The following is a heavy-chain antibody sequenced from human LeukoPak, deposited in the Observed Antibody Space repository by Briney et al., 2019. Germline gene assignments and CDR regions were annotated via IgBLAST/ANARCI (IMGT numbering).Heavy chain of an antibody. D-gene: IGHD6-13*01. CDR3: ARARDAAAADY. J-gene: IGHJ4*02. V-gene: IGHV4-61*01. CDR1: GGSVSSGSHY. CDR2: IYYSGST. Sequence: SETLSLTCTVSGGSVSSGSHYWSWIRQPPGKGLEWIGYIYYSGSTNYNPSLKSRVTISVDTSKNQFSLKLSSVTAADTAVYYCARARDAAAADYWGQGTLVTVSS.